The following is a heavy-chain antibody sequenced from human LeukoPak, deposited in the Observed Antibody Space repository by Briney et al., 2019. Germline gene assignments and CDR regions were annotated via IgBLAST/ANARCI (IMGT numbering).Heavy chain of an antibody. Sequence: SVKVSCKASGGTFSSYAISRVRQAPGQGLEWMGGIIPIFGTANYAQKFQGRVTITADETTSTAYMELSSLRSEDTAVYYCARDRFGVPGANWFDPWGQGTLVTVSS. CDR1: GGTFSSYA. D-gene: IGHD3-10*01. J-gene: IGHJ5*02. V-gene: IGHV1-69*13. CDR2: IIPIFGTA. CDR3: ARDRFGVPGANWFDP.